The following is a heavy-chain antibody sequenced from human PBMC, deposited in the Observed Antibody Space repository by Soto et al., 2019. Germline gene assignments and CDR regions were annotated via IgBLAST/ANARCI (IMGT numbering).Heavy chain of an antibody. CDR2: IYYSGST. Sequence: SETLSLTSTVSGGSISSYYWSWIRQPPGKGLEWIGYIYYSGSTNYNPSLKSRVTISVDTSKNQFSLKLSSVTAADTAVYYCARVPVVNYYYYGMYVLGQGTTVTVSS. J-gene: IGHJ6*02. CDR1: GGSISSYY. D-gene: IGHD2-15*01. CDR3: ARVPVVNYYYYGMYV. V-gene: IGHV4-59*01.